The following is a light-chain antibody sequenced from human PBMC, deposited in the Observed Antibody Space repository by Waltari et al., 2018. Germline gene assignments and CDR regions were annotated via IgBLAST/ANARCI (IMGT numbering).Light chain of an antibody. CDR1: SGHTSNV. CDR3: KTGGHGTWV. J-gene: IGLJ3*02. CDR2: VNSDGSH. V-gene: IGLV4-69*01. Sequence: QLVLTQSPSASASLGASVRLTCTLSSGHTSNVIAWNQQQPEKGPRYLMKVNSDGSHTKGDGMPVRFSGSSSGAERYRAIASLQSEDEADYYCKTGGHGTWVFGGGTRLTVL.